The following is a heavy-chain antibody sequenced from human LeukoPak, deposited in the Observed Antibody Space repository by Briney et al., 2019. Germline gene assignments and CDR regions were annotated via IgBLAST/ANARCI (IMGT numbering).Heavy chain of an antibody. J-gene: IGHJ4*02. V-gene: IGHV3-30-3*01. D-gene: IGHD3-22*01. CDR1: GFTFSSYA. CDR3: ASLYYDSSGNTITQNGY. CDR2: ISYDGSNK. Sequence: GGSLRLSCAASGFTFSSYAMHWVRQAPGKGLEWVAVISYDGSNKYYADSVKGRFTISRDNSKNTLYLQMNSLRAEDTAVYYCASLYYDSSGNTITQNGYWGQGTLVTASS.